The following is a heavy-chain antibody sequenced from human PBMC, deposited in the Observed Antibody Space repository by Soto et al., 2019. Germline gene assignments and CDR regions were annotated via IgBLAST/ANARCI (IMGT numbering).Heavy chain of an antibody. D-gene: IGHD4-17*01. Sequence: PGGSLRLSCAASGFTFSTYAISWVRQAPWKGLEWASAISAGGVSTYYADSVKGRFTISRDNFINTLYLQMNSLRTEDTAVYYCAHPRGYGVFDAYDISGQWAMVTVSS. CDR3: AHPRGYGVFDAYDI. J-gene: IGHJ3*02. CDR2: ISAGGVST. CDR1: GFTFSTYA. V-gene: IGHV3-23*01.